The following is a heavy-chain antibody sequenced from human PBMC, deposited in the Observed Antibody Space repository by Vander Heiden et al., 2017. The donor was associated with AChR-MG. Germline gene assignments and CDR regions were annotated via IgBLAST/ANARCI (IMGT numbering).Heavy chain of an antibody. J-gene: IGHJ5*02. CDR1: GGSLRGSY. D-gene: IGHD2-2*02. CDR2: INSYGST. CDR3: ARETVPAAIPWFDP. Sequence: QVQLQQWGAGLLKPSETLSLPCAVHGGSLRGSYWNWIRQPPGKGREWIGEINSYGSTNYNPSLKNRVTMSVDTSKNQFSLNVTSVTAADTAIYYCARETVPAAIPWFDPWGQGTQVTVSS. V-gene: IGHV4-34*01.